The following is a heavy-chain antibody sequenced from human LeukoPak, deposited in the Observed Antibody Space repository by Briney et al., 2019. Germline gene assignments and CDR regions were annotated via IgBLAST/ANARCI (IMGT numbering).Heavy chain of an antibody. CDR3: AKDPLLFSLSFYGMDV. CDR2: ISYGGSNK. Sequence: PGGSLRLSCAASGFTFSSYGMHWVRQAPGKGLEWVAVISYGGSNKYYADSVKGRFTISRDNSKNTLYLQMNSLRAEDAAVYYCAKDPLLFSLSFYGMDVWGQGTTVTVSS. V-gene: IGHV3-30*18. CDR1: GFTFSSYG. J-gene: IGHJ6*02.